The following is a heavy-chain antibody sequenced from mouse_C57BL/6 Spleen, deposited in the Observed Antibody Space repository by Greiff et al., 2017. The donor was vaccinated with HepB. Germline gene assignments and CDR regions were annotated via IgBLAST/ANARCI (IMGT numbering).Heavy chain of an antibody. D-gene: IGHD1-1*01. V-gene: IGHV1-59*01. Sequence: VQLQQSGAELVRPGTSVKLSCKASGYTFTSYWMHWVKQRPGQGLEWIGVIDPSDSYTNYNQKFKGKATLTVDTSSSTAYMQLSSLTSEDSAVYYCARRGLLRYAMDYWGQGTSVTVSS. CDR3: ARRGLLRYAMDY. CDR1: GYTFTSYW. J-gene: IGHJ4*01. CDR2: IDPSDSYT.